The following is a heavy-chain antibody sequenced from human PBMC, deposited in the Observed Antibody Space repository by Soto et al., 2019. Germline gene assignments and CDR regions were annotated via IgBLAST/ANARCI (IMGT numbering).Heavy chain of an antibody. CDR2: ISAYNGNT. CDR3: ARGTYNYYYDSSGYYYFDY. D-gene: IGHD3-22*01. Sequence: ASVKVSCKASGYTFTSYGISGVRQAPGQGLEWMGWISAYNGNTNYAQKLQGRVTMTTDTSTSTAYMELRSLRSDDKAVYYCARGTYNYYYDSSGYYYFDYWGQGTLVTVSS. CDR1: GYTFTSYG. V-gene: IGHV1-18*01. J-gene: IGHJ4*02.